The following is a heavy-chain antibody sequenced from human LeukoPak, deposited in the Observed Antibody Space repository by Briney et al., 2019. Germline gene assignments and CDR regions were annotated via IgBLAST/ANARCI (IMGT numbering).Heavy chain of an antibody. CDR3: VRANSGSYPGLDY. CDR2: IYPGDSDT. Sequence: GESLRISCKGSGYTFTSYWIAWVRQMPGKGLEWMGIIYPGDSDTRYSPSFQGQVTISADKSISTAYLQWSSLKASDTAMYYCVRANSGSYPGLDYWGQGTLVTVSS. D-gene: IGHD1-26*01. V-gene: IGHV5-51*01. J-gene: IGHJ4*02. CDR1: GYTFTSYW.